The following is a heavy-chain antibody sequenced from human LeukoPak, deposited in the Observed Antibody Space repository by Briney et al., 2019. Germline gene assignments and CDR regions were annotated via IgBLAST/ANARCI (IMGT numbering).Heavy chain of an antibody. Sequence: SETLSLTCTVSGGPISSPYWSWIRQPAGKGLEWIGRIYTSGGTNYNPSLKSRVSMSVDTSKNQFSLKLSSVTAADTAVYYCARCITMVRGVNYYYGMDVWGQGTTVTVSS. CDR1: GGPISSPY. J-gene: IGHJ6*02. V-gene: IGHV4-4*07. D-gene: IGHD3-10*01. CDR3: ARCITMVRGVNYYYGMDV. CDR2: IYTSGGT.